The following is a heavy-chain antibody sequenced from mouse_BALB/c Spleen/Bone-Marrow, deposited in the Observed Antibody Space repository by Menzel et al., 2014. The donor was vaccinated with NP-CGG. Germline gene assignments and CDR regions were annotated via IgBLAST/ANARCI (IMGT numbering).Heavy chain of an antibody. J-gene: IGHJ2*01. V-gene: IGHV5-9-3*01. CDR2: ISRDGSYT. CDR1: GFTFSSYA. CDR3: ARHGITRLLDY. D-gene: IGHD2-4*01. Sequence: EVKLVESGGGLVKPGGSLKLSCAASGFTFSSYAMSWVRQTPEKRLEWVATISRDGSYTYYPDSVKGRFTISKDNAKNTLYLQMSSLRSEDTAMYYCARHGITRLLDYWGQGTTLTVSS.